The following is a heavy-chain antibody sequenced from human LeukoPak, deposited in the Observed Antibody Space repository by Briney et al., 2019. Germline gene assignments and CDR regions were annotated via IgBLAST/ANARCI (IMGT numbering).Heavy chain of an antibody. J-gene: IGHJ4*02. V-gene: IGHV3-64D*06. CDR1: GFTFSRYA. CDR3: VKDGSGSYYTYYFDY. CDR2: ISSNGGST. Sequence: PGGSLRLSCSASGFTFSRYAMHWVRQAPGKGLEYVSAISSNGGSTYYAASVKGRFTISRDNSKNTLYLQMSSLRAEGTAVYYCVKDGSGSYYTYYFDYWGQGTLVTVSS. D-gene: IGHD3-10*01.